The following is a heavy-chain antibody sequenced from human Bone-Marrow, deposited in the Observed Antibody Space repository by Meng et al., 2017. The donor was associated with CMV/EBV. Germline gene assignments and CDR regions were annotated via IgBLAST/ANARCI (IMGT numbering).Heavy chain of an antibody. D-gene: IGHD3-22*01. CDR3: ARDWGDYYDSSGYYEH. Sequence: GGSLRLSCAASGFTFSSYGMHWVRQAPGKGLEWVAALSSDGHNKYHAESVRGRFTISRDNSKNTVYLQMNRLTTDDTAVYYCARDWGDYYDSSGYYEHWGQGTLVTVSS. V-gene: IGHV3-30*19. J-gene: IGHJ4*02. CDR1: GFTFSSYG. CDR2: LSSDGHNK.